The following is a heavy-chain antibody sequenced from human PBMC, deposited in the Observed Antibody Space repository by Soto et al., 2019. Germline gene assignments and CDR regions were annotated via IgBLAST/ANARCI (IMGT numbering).Heavy chain of an antibody. CDR2: IYYSGST. CDR3: ARDNLWIAAAGDVGFDT. CDR1: GGSISSYY. D-gene: IGHD6-13*01. J-gene: IGHJ5*02. Sequence: SETLSLTCTVSGGSISSYYWSWIRQPPGKGLEWIGYIYYSGSTNYNPSLKSRVTISVDTSKNQFSLKLSSVTAADTAVYYCARDNLWIAAAGDVGFDTWGQGTLVTVS. V-gene: IGHV4-59*01.